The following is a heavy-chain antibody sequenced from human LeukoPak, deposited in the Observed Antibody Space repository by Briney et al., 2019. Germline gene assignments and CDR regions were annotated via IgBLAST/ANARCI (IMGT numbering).Heavy chain of an antibody. Sequence: PSETLSLTCTVSGGSVSSGSYYWSWIRQPPGRGLEWIGYIYYSGSTNYNPSLKSRVTISLDMSKNQFSLKLSSMTAADTAIYYCARDRGGDFWSSYYDYWGQGTLVTVSS. J-gene: IGHJ4*02. CDR3: ARDRGGDFWSSYYDY. V-gene: IGHV4-61*01. CDR2: IYYSGST. CDR1: GGSVSSGSYY. D-gene: IGHD3-3*01.